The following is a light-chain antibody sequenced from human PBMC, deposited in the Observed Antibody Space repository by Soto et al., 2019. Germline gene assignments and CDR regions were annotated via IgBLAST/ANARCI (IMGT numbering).Light chain of an antibody. CDR1: SSDVGGYHY. Sequence: QSALTQPPSASGSPGQSVTISCTGTSSDVGGYHYVSWYQQHPGKAPKLMIHEVTKRPSGVPDRFSGSKSGNTASLTVSGLQGEHEADYYCSSYAGSNNLVFGGGTKLTVL. J-gene: IGLJ2*01. CDR2: EVT. CDR3: SSYAGSNNLV. V-gene: IGLV2-8*01.